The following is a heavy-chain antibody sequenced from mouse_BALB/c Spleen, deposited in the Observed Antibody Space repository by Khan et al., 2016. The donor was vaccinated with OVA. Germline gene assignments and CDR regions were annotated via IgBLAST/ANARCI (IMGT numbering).Heavy chain of an antibody. CDR2: ISNRGTTT. D-gene: IGHD2-3*01. CDR1: GFTFTNYY. CDR3: AGEGDDGGLAY. Sequence: EVELVESGGGLMQPGGSLKLSCATSGFTFTNYYMYWVRQTPEKRLEWVAHISNRGTTTYYSDTLRGRFTIPRDNAKNTQYLQMSRLKYEDTAIYYCAGEGDDGGLAYWGQGTLVTVSA. V-gene: IGHV5-12*02. J-gene: IGHJ3*01.